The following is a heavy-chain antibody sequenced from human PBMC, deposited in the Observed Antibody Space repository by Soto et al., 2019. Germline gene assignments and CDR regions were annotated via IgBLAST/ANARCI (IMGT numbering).Heavy chain of an antibody. CDR3: ARDREAAAGPVYFDY. D-gene: IGHD6-13*01. CDR2: IWYDGSNK. CDR1: GFTFSSYG. V-gene: IGHV3-33*01. J-gene: IGHJ4*02. Sequence: QVQLVESGGGVVQPGRSLRLSCAASGFTFSSYGMHWVRQAPGKGLEWVAVIWYDGSNKYYADSVKGRFTISRDNSKNTLYLQMNSLRAEDTAVYYCARDREAAAGPVYFDYWGQGTLVTVSS.